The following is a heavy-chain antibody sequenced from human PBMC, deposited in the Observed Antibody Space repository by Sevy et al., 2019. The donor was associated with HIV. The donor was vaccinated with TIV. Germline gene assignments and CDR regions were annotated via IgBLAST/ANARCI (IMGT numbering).Heavy chain of an antibody. V-gene: IGHV3-30*04. CDR3: LSGKTQADY. CDR1: GFTFSSFS. CDR2: ISYDGDNK. J-gene: IGHJ4*02. D-gene: IGHD3-10*01. Sequence: GGSLRLSCATSGFTFSSFSMNWVRQAPGQGLEWVASISYDGDNKYYADSVNGRFTISRDNSRNTLFLQMNALRPEDTAVYHCLSGKTQADYWGQGTLVTVSS.